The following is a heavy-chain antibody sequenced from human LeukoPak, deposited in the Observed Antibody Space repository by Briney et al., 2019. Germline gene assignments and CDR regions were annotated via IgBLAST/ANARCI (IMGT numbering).Heavy chain of an antibody. CDR2: IYSGGST. CDR3: ASLYDILTGPYYYYGMDV. CDR1: GFTVSSNY. J-gene: IGHJ6*02. V-gene: IGHV3-53*04. Sequence: GGSLRLSCAASGFTVSSNYMSWVRQAPGKGLEWVSVIYSGGSTYYSDSVKGRFTISRHNSKNTLYLQMNSLRAEDTAVYYCASLYDILTGPYYYYGMDVWGQGTTVTVSS. D-gene: IGHD3-9*01.